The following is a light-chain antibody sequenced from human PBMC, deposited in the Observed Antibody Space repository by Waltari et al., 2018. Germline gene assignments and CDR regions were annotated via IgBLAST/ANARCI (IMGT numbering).Light chain of an antibody. J-gene: IGKJ4*01. CDR2: AAS. Sequence: DIQLTQSPSFLSASVGDRVTITCRASQGIGSYLAWYQQKPGKAPTLLIYAASTLQSGVSSRFSGSYSGTEFTLTISSLQPEDFASYFCQQLHSYPRTFGGGTKMEI. CDR3: QQLHSYPRT. V-gene: IGKV1-9*01. CDR1: QGIGSY.